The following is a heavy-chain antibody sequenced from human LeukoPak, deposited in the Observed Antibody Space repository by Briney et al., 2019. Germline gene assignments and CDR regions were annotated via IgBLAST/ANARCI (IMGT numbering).Heavy chain of an antibody. V-gene: IGHV4-59*08. CDR2: IYYSGST. Sequence: SETLSLTSTVSGGSISSYYWSWIRQPPGKGLERIGYIYYSGSTNYNPSLKSRVTISVDTSKNQFSLKLSSVTAADTAVYYCARHDYGDYVGAFDIWGQGTMVTVSS. CDR3: ARHDYGDYVGAFDI. CDR1: GGSISSYY. J-gene: IGHJ3*02. D-gene: IGHD4-17*01.